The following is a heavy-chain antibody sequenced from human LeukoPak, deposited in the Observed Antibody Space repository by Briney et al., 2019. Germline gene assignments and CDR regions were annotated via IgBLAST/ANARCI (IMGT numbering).Heavy chain of an antibody. CDR1: GYSISSGYY. D-gene: IGHD2-2*02. Sequence: SETLSLTCAVSGYSISSGYYWGWIRQPPGKGPEWIGSIYHSGSTYYNPSLKSRVTISVDTSKNQFSLKLSSVTAADTAVYYCASPKYCSSTSCYIRDARYFQHWGQGTLVTVSS. CDR3: ASPKYCSSTSCYIRDARYFQH. CDR2: IYHSGST. V-gene: IGHV4-38-2*01. J-gene: IGHJ1*01.